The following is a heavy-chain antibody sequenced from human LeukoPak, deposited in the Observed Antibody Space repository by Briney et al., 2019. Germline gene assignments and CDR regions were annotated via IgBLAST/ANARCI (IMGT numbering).Heavy chain of an antibody. V-gene: IGHV1-2*02. CDR3: ARDRGRAYAFDI. CDR1: GYTFTGYY. CDR2: INPNSGGT. J-gene: IGHJ3*02. Sequence: GSSVKVSCKASGYTFTGYYMHWVRQAPGQGLGWMGWINPNSGGTNYAQKFQGRVTMTRDTSISTAYMELSRLRSDDTAVYYCARDRGRAYAFDIWGQGTMVTVSS.